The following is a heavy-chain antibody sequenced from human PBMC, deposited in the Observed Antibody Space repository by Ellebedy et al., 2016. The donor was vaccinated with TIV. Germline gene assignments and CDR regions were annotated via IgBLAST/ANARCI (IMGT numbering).Heavy chain of an antibody. Sequence: ASVKVSCKASGYTFTGYYMHWVRQAPGQGLEWMGGIIPIFGTANYAQKFQGRVTITADESTSTAYMELSSLRSDDTAVYYCARATSVVVMNWFDPWGQGTLVTVSS. CDR3: ARATSVVVMNWFDP. CDR1: GYTFTGYY. CDR2: IIPIFGTA. V-gene: IGHV1-69*13. D-gene: IGHD2-15*01. J-gene: IGHJ5*02.